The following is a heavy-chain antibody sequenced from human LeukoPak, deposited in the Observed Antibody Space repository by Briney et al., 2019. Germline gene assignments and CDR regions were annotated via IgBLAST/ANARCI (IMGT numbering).Heavy chain of an antibody. Sequence: PGGSLRLSCAASGFTFSSYGMHWVRQAPGKGLEWVAVISYDGSNKYYAGSVEGRFTISRDNSKNTLSLQMNSLRAEDTAVYYCAKYGGNSGFVDYWGQGTLVTVSS. CDR1: GFTFSSYG. CDR2: ISYDGSNK. D-gene: IGHD4-23*01. J-gene: IGHJ4*02. CDR3: AKYGGNSGFVDY. V-gene: IGHV3-30*18.